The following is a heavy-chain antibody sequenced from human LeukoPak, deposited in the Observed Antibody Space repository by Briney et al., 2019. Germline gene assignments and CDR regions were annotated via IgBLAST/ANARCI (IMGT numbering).Heavy chain of an antibody. CDR2: ISSSSNYI. V-gene: IGHV3-21*01. CDR3: ARDLPYCSSTGCYVS. J-gene: IGHJ5*02. Sequence: GGSLRLSCAASGFTLSSYSMNWVRQAPGKGLEWVSSISSSSNYIYYADSVKGRFTISRDNAKNSLYLQMNSLRAEDTAVYYCARDLPYCSSTGCYVSWGQGILVTVSS. D-gene: IGHD2-2*01. CDR1: GFTLSSYS.